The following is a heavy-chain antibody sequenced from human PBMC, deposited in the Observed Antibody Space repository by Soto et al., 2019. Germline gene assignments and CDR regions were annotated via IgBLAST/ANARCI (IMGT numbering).Heavy chain of an antibody. J-gene: IGHJ4*02. V-gene: IGHV3-30*03. D-gene: IGHD3-10*01. CDR1: GFPFTSYG. CDR3: VGGQYYFAY. CDR2: ISYDGSDK. Sequence: QVQLVESGGGVVQPGRPLRLSCAASGFPFTSYGMHWVREGPDKGLEWVAIISYDGSDKYYADSVKGRFTISGDNSKNTLYLQMNSLRPEDTALYYCVGGQYYFAYRGQGTLVIVSS.